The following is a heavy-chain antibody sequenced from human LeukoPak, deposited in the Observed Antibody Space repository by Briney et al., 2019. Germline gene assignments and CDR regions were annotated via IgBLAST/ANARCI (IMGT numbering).Heavy chain of an antibody. D-gene: IGHD1-14*01. V-gene: IGHV1-24*01. J-gene: IGHJ4*02. CDR2: FDPEDGET. Sequence: ASVKVSCKVSVYTLTELSMHWVRQAPGKGLEWMGGFDPEDGETIYAQKFQGRVTMTEDTSTDTAYMELSSLRSEDTAVYYCATAGGVNPEYDYWGQGTLVTVSS. CDR3: ATAGGVNPEYDY. CDR1: VYTLTELS.